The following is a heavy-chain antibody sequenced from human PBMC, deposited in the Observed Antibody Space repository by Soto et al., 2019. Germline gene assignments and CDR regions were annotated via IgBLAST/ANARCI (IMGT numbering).Heavy chain of an antibody. CDR2: IYHSGST. CDR3: ARGPSGDKVDY. J-gene: IGHJ4*02. CDR1: GGSISSGGYS. V-gene: IGHV4-30-2*05. Sequence: PSETLSLTCAVSGGSISSGGYSWSWIRQPPGKGLEWIGYIYHSGSTYNNPSLTSRVTISVDTSNNQFSLKLSSVSAADTAVYYCARGPSGDKVDYWGQ. D-gene: IGHD7-27*01.